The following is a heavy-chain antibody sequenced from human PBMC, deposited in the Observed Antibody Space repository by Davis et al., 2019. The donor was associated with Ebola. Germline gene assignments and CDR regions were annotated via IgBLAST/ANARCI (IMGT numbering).Heavy chain of an antibody. CDR3: ARGRDTAMVIGYYGMDV. D-gene: IGHD5-18*01. V-gene: IGHV4-61*08. CDR2: IYYSGST. Sequence: MPSETLSLTCTVSGGSISSGGYYWSWIRQHPGKGLEWIGYIYYSGSTNYNPSLKSRVTISVDTSKNQFSLKLSSVTAADTAVYYCARGRDTAMVIGYYGMDVWGQGTTVTVSS. J-gene: IGHJ6*02. CDR1: GGSISSGGYY.